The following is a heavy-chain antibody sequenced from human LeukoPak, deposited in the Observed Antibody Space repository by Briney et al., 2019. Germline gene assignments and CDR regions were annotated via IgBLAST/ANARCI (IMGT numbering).Heavy chain of an antibody. CDR1: GFTFSSYS. D-gene: IGHD2-15*01. V-gene: IGHV3-21*01. CDR3: AGMAGGYCSGGSCYIDY. J-gene: IGHJ4*02. CDR2: ISSSSSYI. Sequence: PGGSLRLSCAASGFTFSSYSMNWVRQAPGKGLEWVSSISSSSSYIYYADSVKGRFTISRDNAKNSLYLQMNSLRAEDTAVYYCAGMAGGYCSGGSCYIDYWGQGTLVTVSS.